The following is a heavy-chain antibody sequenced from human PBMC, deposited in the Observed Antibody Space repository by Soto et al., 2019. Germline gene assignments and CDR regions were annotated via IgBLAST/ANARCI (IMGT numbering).Heavy chain of an antibody. V-gene: IGHV3-48*02. J-gene: IGHJ4*02. D-gene: IGHD1-26*01. CDR1: GFSFSTYS. CDR2: ISSSSSTV. Sequence: EVQLVESGGGLGQPGGSLRLSCAASGFSFSTYSMNWVRQAPGKGLEWVSYISSSSSTVYYADSVKGRFTISRDNAKNSLYLQINSLRDEDTAVYYCTRESTSTLGIMGAIYGDHWGQGTLVTVSS. CDR3: TRESTSTLGIMGAIYGDH.